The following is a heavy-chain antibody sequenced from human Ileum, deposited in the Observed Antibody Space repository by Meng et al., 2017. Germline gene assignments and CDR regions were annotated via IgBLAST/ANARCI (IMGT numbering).Heavy chain of an antibody. CDR3: ARHGGYSQDF. J-gene: IGHJ4*02. D-gene: IGHD4-23*01. Sequence: QVPLQGSGPGLVRPSGTLYLTCGVSSGSISSSTYCSWVRQRPGKGLEWIGQISHSGNAYYNPSLTSRVTMSVDKSKSQFSLMLTSVTAADTAIYYCARHGGYSQDFWGQGTLVTVSS. V-gene: IGHV4-4*02. CDR1: SGSISSSTY. CDR2: ISHSGNA.